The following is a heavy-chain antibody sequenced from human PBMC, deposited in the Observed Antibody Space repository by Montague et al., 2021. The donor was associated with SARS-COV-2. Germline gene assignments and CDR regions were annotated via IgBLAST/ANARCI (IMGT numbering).Heavy chain of an antibody. D-gene: IGHD7-27*01. V-gene: IGHV6-1*01. CDR3: ARVRHLGRGMDV. CDR2: TLYRSEWNY. J-gene: IGHJ6*02. CDR1: GDSVSKYEIA. Sequence: CAISGDSVSKYEIASNWLTQSPPTAIELLGRTLYRSEWNYHYADSVKSRITIDPDTSKNQVSLQLRSVTPEDTAVYFCARVRHLGRGMDVWGQGTTVTVSS.